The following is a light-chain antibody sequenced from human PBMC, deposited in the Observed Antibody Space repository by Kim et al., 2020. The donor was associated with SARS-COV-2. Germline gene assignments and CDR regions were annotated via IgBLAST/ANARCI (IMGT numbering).Light chain of an antibody. CDR3: QTWDSRTYV. J-gene: IGLJ1*01. CDR2: QDS. Sequence: SYELTQPPSVSVSPGQTASITCSGDKSGDKYACWYQQKPGQSPVLVIYQDSKRPSGIPERFSGSNSGKTATLTLSGTQAMDEADYYCQTWDSRTYVFGTGTKVTVL. V-gene: IGLV3-1*01. CDR1: KSGDKY.